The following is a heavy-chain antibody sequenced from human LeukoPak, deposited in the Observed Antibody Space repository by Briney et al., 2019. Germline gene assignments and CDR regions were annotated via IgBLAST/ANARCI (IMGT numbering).Heavy chain of an antibody. CDR2: ISAYNGNT. D-gene: IGHD1-7*01. Sequence: ASVKVSCTASGYTFTSYGISWVRQAPGQGLEWVGWISAYNGNTNYAQKLQGRVTMTTDTSTSTAYMELRSLRSDDTAVYYCARERTGNYNWNYGLFDYWGQGTLVTVSS. J-gene: IGHJ4*02. CDR1: GYTFTSYG. V-gene: IGHV1-18*01. CDR3: ARERTGNYNWNYGLFDY.